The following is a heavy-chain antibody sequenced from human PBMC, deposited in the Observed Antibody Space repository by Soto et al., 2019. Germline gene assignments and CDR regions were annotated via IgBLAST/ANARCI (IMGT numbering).Heavy chain of an antibody. D-gene: IGHD2-8*01. CDR3: ARDERPPSLINYYYYMDV. Sequence: GESLKISCAASGFTFSSYGMHWVRQAPGKGLEWVAVIWYDGSNKYYADSVKGRFTISRDNSKNTLYLQMNSLRAEDTAVYYCARDERPPSLINYYYYMDVWGKGTTVTVSS. CDR1: GFTFSSYG. CDR2: IWYDGSNK. V-gene: IGHV3-33*01. J-gene: IGHJ6*03.